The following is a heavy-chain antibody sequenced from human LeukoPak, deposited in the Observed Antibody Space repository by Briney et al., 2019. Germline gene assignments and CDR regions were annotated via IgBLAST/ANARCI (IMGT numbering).Heavy chain of an antibody. J-gene: IGHJ4*02. V-gene: IGHV3-21*01. CDR3: ATDRVVGATRGDFDY. CDR2: IGSSSKYI. D-gene: IGHD1-26*01. Sequence: GGSLRLSCAAPGFTFSSYAMSWVRQAPGKGLEWVSSIGSSSKYIYYADSVKGRFTISRDNTQNSLFLQMNSLRVGDTAVYYCATDRVVGATRGDFDYWGQGTLVTVSS. CDR1: GFTFSSYA.